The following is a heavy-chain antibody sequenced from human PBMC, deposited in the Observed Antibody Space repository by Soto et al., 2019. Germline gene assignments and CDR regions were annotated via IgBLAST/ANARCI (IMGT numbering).Heavy chain of an antibody. J-gene: IGHJ4*02. D-gene: IGHD3-22*01. CDR3: AGDSSGYYSFDY. Sequence: QVQLVQSGAEVKKPGSSVKVSCKASGGTFSSYTISWVRQAPGQGLEWMGRIIPILGIANYAQKFQGRVTITADKSTSTAYMELSSLRSEDTAVYYCAGDSSGYYSFDYRGQGTLVTVSS. CDR2: IIPILGIA. V-gene: IGHV1-69*02. CDR1: GGTFSSYT.